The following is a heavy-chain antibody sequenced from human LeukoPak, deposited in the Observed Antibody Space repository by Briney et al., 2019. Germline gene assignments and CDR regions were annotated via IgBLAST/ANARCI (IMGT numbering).Heavy chain of an antibody. CDR3: AKERITMVRGPMDY. V-gene: IGHV3-33*06. CDR1: GFTFNSFG. D-gene: IGHD3-10*01. CDR2: IYYDGSNT. Sequence: PGRSLRLSCAASGFTFNSFGIHWVRQAPGKGREWVAVIYYDGSNTFYSDSVKGRFTISRDNSKNTVFLQMSSLIAEDTAVYYCAKERITMVRGPMDYWGQGTLVTVSS. J-gene: IGHJ4*02.